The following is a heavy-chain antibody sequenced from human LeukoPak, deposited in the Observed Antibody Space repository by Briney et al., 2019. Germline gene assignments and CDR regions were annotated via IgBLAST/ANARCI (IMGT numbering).Heavy chain of an antibody. J-gene: IGHJ6*04. CDR3: ARHIPGTTGTTHYYYGMDV. CDR2: IDPSDSYT. Sequence: GESLKISCKGSGYSFTSYWISWVRQMPGKCLEWMGRIDPSDSYTNYSPSFQGHVTISADKSISTAYLQWSSLKASDTAMYYCARHIPGTTGTTHYYYGMDVWGKGTTVTVSS. CDR1: GYSFTSYW. D-gene: IGHD1-1*01. V-gene: IGHV5-10-1*01.